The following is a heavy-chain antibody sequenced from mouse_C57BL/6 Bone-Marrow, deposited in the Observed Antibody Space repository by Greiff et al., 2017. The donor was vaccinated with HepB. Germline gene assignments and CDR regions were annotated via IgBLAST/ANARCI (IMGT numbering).Heavy chain of an antibody. CDR1: GYAFSSSW. J-gene: IGHJ3*01. CDR2: IYPGDGDT. Sequence: VQLQQSGPELVKPGASVKISCKASGYAFSSSWMNWVKQRPGKGLEWIGRIYPGDGDTNYNGKFKGKATLTADKSSSTAYMQLSSLTSEDSAVYFCARSPRSLYGGSASFAYWGQGTLVTVSA. D-gene: IGHD1-1*01. CDR3: ARSPRSLYGGSASFAY. V-gene: IGHV1-82*01.